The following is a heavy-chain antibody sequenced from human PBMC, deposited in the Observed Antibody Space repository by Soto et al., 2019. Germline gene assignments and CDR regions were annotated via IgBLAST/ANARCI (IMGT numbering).Heavy chain of an antibody. CDR1: GDSVSSNSAA. CDR3: ARDYCAGGSRYSDYFDY. CDR2: TYYRSKWYN. V-gene: IGHV6-1*01. D-gene: IGHD2-15*01. Sequence: QVQLQQSGPGLVKPSQTLPLTCAICGDSVSSNSAAWNWIRQSPSRGLEWLGRTYYRSKWYNDYAVSVKSRITINPDTSKKQFSLQLNSVTPEDTAVYYRARDYCAGGSRYSDYFDYWGQGTLVTVSA. J-gene: IGHJ4*02.